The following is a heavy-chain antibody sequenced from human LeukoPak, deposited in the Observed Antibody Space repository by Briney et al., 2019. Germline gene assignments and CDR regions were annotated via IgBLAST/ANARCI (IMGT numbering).Heavy chain of an antibody. CDR1: GFTFSSYA. V-gene: IGHV3-23*01. CDR3: AKVGRGYSYGNPDY. D-gene: IGHD5-18*01. CDR2: ISGSGGTT. J-gene: IGHJ4*02. Sequence: GGSLRLSCAASGFTFSSYAMSLVRQAPGKGLEWVSAISGSGGTTYYADSVKGRFTISRDNSKNTLYLQMNGLRAEDTAVYYCAKVGRGYSYGNPDYWGQGTLVTVSS.